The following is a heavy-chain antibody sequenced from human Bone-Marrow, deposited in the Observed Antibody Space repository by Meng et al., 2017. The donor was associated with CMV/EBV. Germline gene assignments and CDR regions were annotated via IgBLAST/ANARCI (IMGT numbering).Heavy chain of an antibody. CDR1: GFTFSTYA. D-gene: IGHD4-17*01. CDR3: AKCESNVNTVTTSFDY. Sequence: GESLKISCAASGFTFSTYAMSWVRQAPGKGLEWVSAISGGGTTTYYAGSVRGRFTISRDNSKNTLYLQMNSLRAEDTALYYCAKCESNVNTVTTSFDYWGQGTRVTVSS. CDR2: ISGGGTTT. V-gene: IGHV3-23*01. J-gene: IGHJ4*02.